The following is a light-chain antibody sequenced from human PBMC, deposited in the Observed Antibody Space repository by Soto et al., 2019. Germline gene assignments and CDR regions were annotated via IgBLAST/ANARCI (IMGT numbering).Light chain of an antibody. CDR1: QGISSY. Sequence: AIRMTQSPSSLSASTGDRVTITCRASQGISSYLAWYQQKPGKAPKLLIYAASTLQSGVPQRFSGSGSGTEFTLTISSLQPDDFATYYCQQYNSYSWTFGQGTKVDIK. V-gene: IGKV1-8*01. CDR2: AAS. J-gene: IGKJ1*01. CDR3: QQYNSYSWT.